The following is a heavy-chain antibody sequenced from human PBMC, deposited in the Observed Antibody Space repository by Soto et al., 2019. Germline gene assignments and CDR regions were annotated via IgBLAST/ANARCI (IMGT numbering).Heavy chain of an antibody. J-gene: IGHJ6*03. CDR2: IKSKTDGGTT. CDR1: GFTFSNAW. V-gene: IGHV3-15*01. CDR3: TADFWIDYYYYYMDV. Sequence: EVQLVESGGGLVKPGGSLRLSCAASGFTFSNAWMSWVRQAPGKGLEWVGRIKSKTDGGTTDYAAPVKGRFTISRDDSNNPLYLQMNSLKTEDTAVYYCTADFWIDYYYYYMDVWGKGTPVTVSS. D-gene: IGHD3-3*01.